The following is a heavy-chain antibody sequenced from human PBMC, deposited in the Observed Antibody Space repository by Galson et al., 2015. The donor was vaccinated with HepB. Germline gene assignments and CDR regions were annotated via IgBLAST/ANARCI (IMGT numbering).Heavy chain of an antibody. CDR2: IYPGDSDT. D-gene: IGHD2-2*02. CDR1: GYSFTSYW. Sequence: QSGAEVKKPGESLKISCKGSGYSFTSYWIGWVRQMPGKGLEWMGIIYPGDSDTRYSPSFQGQVTISADKSISTAYLQWSSLKASDTAMYYCARTGCSSTSCYIDWWLDYWGQGTLVTVSS. CDR3: ARTGCSSTSCYIDWWLDY. J-gene: IGHJ4*02. V-gene: IGHV5-51*01.